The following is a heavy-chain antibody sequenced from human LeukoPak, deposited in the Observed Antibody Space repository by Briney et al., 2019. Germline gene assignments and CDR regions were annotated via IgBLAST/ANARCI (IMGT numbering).Heavy chain of an antibody. D-gene: IGHD2-2*01. CDR3: AKGYQLLKGYYYYMDV. CDR2: ISGSGGST. V-gene: IGHV3-23*01. Sequence: PGGSLRLSCAASGFTFSSYAMSWVRQAPGKGLEWVSAISGSGGSTYYADSVKGRFTISRDNSKNTLYLQMNSLRAEDTAVYYCAKGYQLLKGYYYYMDVWGKGTTVTVSS. J-gene: IGHJ6*03. CDR1: GFTFSSYA.